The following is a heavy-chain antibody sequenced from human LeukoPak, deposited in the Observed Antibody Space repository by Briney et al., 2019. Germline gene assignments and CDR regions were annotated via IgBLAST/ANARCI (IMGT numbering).Heavy chain of an antibody. J-gene: IGHJ4*02. Sequence: PGGSLRLSCAASGFTFSSYGMHWVRQAPGKGLEWVSSISSSSSYIYYADSVKGRFTISRDNAKNSLYLQMNSLRAEDTAVYYCARVQVGDWLIGAIDYWGQGTLVTVSS. CDR2: ISSSSSYI. CDR3: ARVQVGDWLIGAIDY. D-gene: IGHD3-9*01. CDR1: GFTFSSYG. V-gene: IGHV3-21*01.